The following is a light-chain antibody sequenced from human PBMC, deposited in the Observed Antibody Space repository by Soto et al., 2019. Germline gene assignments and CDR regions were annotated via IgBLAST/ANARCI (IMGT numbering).Light chain of an antibody. V-gene: IGLV2-14*03. Sequence: QSVLPKPDSLSGSPGQSITLSCTGTSSDVGCYNYVSWYQQHPGKAPTLMIYDVRNRPSGVSNRFSGSKSDNTASRTISGLQAQDEADYYCSSYRASSTAHYVFGTGTKVTVL. CDR1: SSDVGCYNY. J-gene: IGLJ1*01. CDR3: SSYRASSTAHYV. CDR2: DVR.